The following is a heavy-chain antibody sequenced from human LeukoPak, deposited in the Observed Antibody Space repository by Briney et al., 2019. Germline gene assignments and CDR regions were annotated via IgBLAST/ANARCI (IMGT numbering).Heavy chain of an antibody. J-gene: IGHJ6*03. D-gene: IGHD2-2*01. V-gene: IGHV3-21*01. CDR2: ISSSSSYI. CDR3: ARDRPYCSSTCCHPDTAYYYMDV. CDR1: GFTFDDYG. Sequence: PGGSLRLSCAASGFTFDDYGMSWVRQAPGKGLEWVSSISSSSSYIYYADSVKGRFTISRDNAKNSLYLQMNSLRAEDTAVYYCARDRPYCSSTCCHPDTAYYYMDVWGKGTTVTVSS.